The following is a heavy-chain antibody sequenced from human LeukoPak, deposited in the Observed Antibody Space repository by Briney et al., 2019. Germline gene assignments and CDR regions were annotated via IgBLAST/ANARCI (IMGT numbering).Heavy chain of an antibody. Sequence: SETLSLTCTVSGGSISSYYWSWIRQPAGKGLEWIGRIYTSGSTNSNPSLKSRVTMSVDTSKNQFSLKLSSVTAADTAVYYCARLVITFGGVIAYIFDYWGQGTLVTVSS. D-gene: IGHD3-16*02. V-gene: IGHV4-4*07. CDR3: ARLVITFGGVIAYIFDY. CDR1: GGSISSYY. CDR2: IYTSGST. J-gene: IGHJ4*02.